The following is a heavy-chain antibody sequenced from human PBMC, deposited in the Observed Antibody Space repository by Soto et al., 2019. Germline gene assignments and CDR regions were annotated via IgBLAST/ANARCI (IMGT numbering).Heavy chain of an antibody. V-gene: IGHV1-18*01. Sequence: GASVKVSCKASGHTFTSYGISWVRQAPGQGLEWMGWISAYNGNTNYAQKLQGRVTMTTDTSTSTAYMELRSLRSDDTAVYYCARGGRGLIYGDRGDYFDYWGQGTLVTVSS. CDR1: GHTFTSYG. CDR3: ARGGRGLIYGDRGDYFDY. D-gene: IGHD2-21*02. CDR2: ISAYNGNT. J-gene: IGHJ4*02.